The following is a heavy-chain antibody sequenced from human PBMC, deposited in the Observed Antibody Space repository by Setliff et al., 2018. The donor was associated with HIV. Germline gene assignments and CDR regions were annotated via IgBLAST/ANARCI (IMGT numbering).Heavy chain of an antibody. CDR2: CDPADGET. Sequence: ASVKVSCKVSGYTLSELSMHWVRQAPGKGLEWMGGCDPADGETIYAQQFQGRVTMTEDTSTDTAYMELRSLRSEDTAVYYCATEFPLSSPYYYDSSGYYYWGQGTLVTVSS. CDR3: ATEFPLSSPYYYDSSGYYY. D-gene: IGHD3-22*01. J-gene: IGHJ4*02. CDR1: GYTLSELS. V-gene: IGHV1-24*01.